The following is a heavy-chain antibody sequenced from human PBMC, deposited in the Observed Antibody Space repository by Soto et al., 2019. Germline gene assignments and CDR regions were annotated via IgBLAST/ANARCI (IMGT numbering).Heavy chain of an antibody. CDR2: ISSSGGST. CDR3: MRPAPRGRHYFYFGMDV. J-gene: IGHJ6*02. V-gene: IGHV3-23*01. D-gene: IGHD3-10*01. Sequence: EVQLLGSGGGLVQPGGSLRLSCAASGFTFSSYAMSWVRQAPGKGLEWVSGISSSGGSTYYADSVKGRFTISRDNSKNTLFLRMNRPRVEDTAVYYCMRPAPRGRHYFYFGMDVWGQGTTVTVSS. CDR1: GFTFSSYA.